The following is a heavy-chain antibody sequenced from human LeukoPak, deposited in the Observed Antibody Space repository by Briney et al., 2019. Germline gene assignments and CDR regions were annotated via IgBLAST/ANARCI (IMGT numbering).Heavy chain of an antibody. CDR3: ARAGFPHTPTDGGAY. V-gene: IGHV1-2*02. CDR1: GYTFTGYY. D-gene: IGHD5-18*01. J-gene: IGHJ4*02. CDR2: INPNSGDT. Sequence: ASVKVSCKASGYTFTGYYIHWVRQAPGQGLEWMGWINPNSGDTHYAQKFQGRVTMTRDTSINAAYMELSRLTSGDRAVYYCARAGFPHTPTDGGAYWGQGTLVTVSS.